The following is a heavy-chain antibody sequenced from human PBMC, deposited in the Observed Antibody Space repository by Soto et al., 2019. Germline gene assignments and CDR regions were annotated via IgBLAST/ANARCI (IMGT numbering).Heavy chain of an antibody. Sequence: GGSLRLSCAASGFTFSSYSMNWVRQAPGKGLEWVSSISSSSSYIYYADSVKGRFTISRDNAKNSLYLQMNSLRAEDTAVYYCAPTYCGGDCYPDFNAFDIWGQGTMVTVSS. CDR2: ISSSSSYI. V-gene: IGHV3-21*01. CDR3: APTYCGGDCYPDFNAFDI. J-gene: IGHJ3*02. CDR1: GFTFSSYS. D-gene: IGHD2-21*02.